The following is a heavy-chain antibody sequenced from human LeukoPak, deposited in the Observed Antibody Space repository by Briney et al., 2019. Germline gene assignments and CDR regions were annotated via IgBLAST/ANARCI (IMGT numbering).Heavy chain of an antibody. CDR2: INSDGSST. Sequence: PGGSLRLSCAASGFTFSSYWMHWVRQAPGMGLVWVSRINSDGSSTSYADSVKGRFTISRDNAKNTLYLQMNSLRAEDTAVYYCARDLRVGYFDYWGQGNLVTVSS. V-gene: IGHV3-74*01. CDR1: GFTFSSYW. J-gene: IGHJ4*02. CDR3: ARDLRVGYFDY.